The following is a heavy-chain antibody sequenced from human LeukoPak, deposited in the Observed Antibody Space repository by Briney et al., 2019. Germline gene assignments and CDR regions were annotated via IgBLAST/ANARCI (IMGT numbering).Heavy chain of an antibody. CDR3: ARGAAVVAAYAFDI. CDR2: INPNSGGT. J-gene: IGHJ3*02. CDR1: GYTFTGYY. Sequence: GASVKVSCKASGYTFTGYYTHWVRQAPGQGLEWMGWINPNSGGTNYAQKFQGWVTMTRDTSISTAYMELSRLRSDDTAVYYCARGAAVVAAYAFDIWGQGTMVTVSS. V-gene: IGHV1-2*04. D-gene: IGHD2-15*01.